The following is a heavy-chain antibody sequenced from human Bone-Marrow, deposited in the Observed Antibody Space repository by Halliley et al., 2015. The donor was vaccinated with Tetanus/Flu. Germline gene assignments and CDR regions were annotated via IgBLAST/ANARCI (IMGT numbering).Heavy chain of an antibody. CDR2: IYPGDSDT. CDR1: GYSFASFW. CDR3: ARLIPSATLLHYYHGLDV. V-gene: IGHV5-51*01. Sequence: QLVQSGAEVKKPGDSLKISCKASGYSFASFWIGWVRQMPGEGLEWMGNIYPGDSDTTYSPSFQGQVTISADKSINTAYLQWSSLKASDSAMYYCARLIPSATLLHYYHGLDVWGHGTTVTVSS. D-gene: IGHD6-25*01. J-gene: IGHJ6*02.